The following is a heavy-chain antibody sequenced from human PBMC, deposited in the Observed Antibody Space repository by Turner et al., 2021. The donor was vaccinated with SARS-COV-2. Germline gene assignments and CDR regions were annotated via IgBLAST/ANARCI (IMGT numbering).Heavy chain of an antibody. CDR3: ARDVGYCSSTSCYNGSHFDY. V-gene: IGHV1-3*01. D-gene: IGHD2-2*02. CDR1: GYTFTSYA. J-gene: IGHJ4*02. Sequence: QFLLVLSVAEVKKPGASVKVSFTPSGYTFTSYAMHWVSQAPGQRLEWKGWINAGNGKKKYSQKFQGRVTITRDTYASTAYMEMSSMRTEDTDVYYCARDVGYCSSTSCYNGSHFDYWGQGTLVTVSS. CDR2: INAGNGKK.